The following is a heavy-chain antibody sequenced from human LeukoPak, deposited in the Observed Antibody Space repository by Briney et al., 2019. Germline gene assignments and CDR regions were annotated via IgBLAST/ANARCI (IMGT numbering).Heavy chain of an antibody. V-gene: IGHV3-23*01. CDR3: ARAYADSGDYEAY. J-gene: IGHJ4*02. CDR1: GFTFSNYW. CDR2: IGGSGSRR. D-gene: IGHD4-17*01. Sequence: GGSLRLSCTASGFTFSNYWMHWVRQAPGKGLEWVSAIGGSGSRRYHADSVKGRFTISRDNSRNTLYLQMNSLRAEDTAVYYCARAYADSGDYEAYWGQGTLVTVSS.